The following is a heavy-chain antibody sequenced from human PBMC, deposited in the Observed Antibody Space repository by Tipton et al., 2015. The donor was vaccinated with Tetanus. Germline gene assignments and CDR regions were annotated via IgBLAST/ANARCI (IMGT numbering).Heavy chain of an antibody. CDR2: VFYSGST. J-gene: IGHJ4*02. CDR1: GGSISSYY. V-gene: IGHV4-59*01. D-gene: IGHD6-13*01. Sequence: LRLSCTLSGGSISSYYWSWVRQPPGKGLEWLGYVFYSGSTDLNPSLKSRVTISVDTSKNQFSLKLSSVTAADTAVYYCARAGGGSWGNFDYWGQGTLVTVSS. CDR3: ARAGGGSWGNFDY.